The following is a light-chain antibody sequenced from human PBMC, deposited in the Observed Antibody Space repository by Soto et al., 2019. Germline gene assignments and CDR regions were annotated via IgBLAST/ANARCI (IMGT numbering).Light chain of an antibody. CDR3: QQYDTSPRT. CDR2: GAS. V-gene: IGKV3-20*01. J-gene: IGKJ1*01. CDR1: QSVSSNY. Sequence: EVMLTQSPGTLSLSPGERATLSCRASQSVSSNYLAWYQQKSGQAPRLLIYGASNRATGIPARFTGRGSGADFTLTIRRLEPEDYAVYYCQQYDTSPRTFGQGTKVEFK.